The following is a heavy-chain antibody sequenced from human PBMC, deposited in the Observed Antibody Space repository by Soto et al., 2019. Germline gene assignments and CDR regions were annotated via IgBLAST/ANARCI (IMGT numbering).Heavy chain of an antibody. CDR3: ARGKIRYAFDI. V-gene: IGHV3-11*05. CDR2: ISSSSSYT. Sequence: GGSLRLSCAASGFTFSDYYMSWIRQAPGKGLEWVSYISSSSSYTNYADSVKGRFTISRDNAKNSLYLQMNSLRAEDTSVYYCARGKIRYAFDIWGQGTMVTVSS. CDR1: GFTFSDYY. D-gene: IGHD3-3*02. J-gene: IGHJ3*02.